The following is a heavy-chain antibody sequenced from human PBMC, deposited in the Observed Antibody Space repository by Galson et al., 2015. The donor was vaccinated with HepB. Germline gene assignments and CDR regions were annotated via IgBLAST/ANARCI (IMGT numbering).Heavy chain of an antibody. CDR3: ATVDRITMIVGGN. D-gene: IGHD3-22*01. CDR2: FDPEDGET. J-gene: IGHJ4*02. V-gene: IGHV1-24*01. Sequence: LVTVSCKASGGTFSSYAISWVRQAPGKGLEWMGGFDPEDGETIYAQKFQGRVTMTEDTSTDTAYTELSSLRSEDTAVYYCATVDRITMIVGGNWGQGTLVTVSS. CDR1: GGTFSSYA.